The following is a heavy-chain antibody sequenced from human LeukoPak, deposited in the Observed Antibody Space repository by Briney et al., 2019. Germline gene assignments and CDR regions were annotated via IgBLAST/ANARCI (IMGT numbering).Heavy chain of an antibody. CDR2: IIPIFGTA. CDR3: ASGDFWSGLSKRAFDY. J-gene: IGHJ4*02. CDR1: GGTFSSYA. Sequence: SVKVSCKASGGTFSSYAISWVRQAPGQGLEWMGGIIPIFGTANYAQKFQGRVTITTDESTSTAYMELSSLRSEDTAVYYCASGDFWSGLSKRAFDYWGQGTLVTVSS. D-gene: IGHD3-3*01. V-gene: IGHV1-69*05.